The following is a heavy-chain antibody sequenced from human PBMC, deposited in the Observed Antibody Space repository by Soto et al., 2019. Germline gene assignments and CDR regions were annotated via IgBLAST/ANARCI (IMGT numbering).Heavy chain of an antibody. CDR1: GYTFTSYA. Sequence: QVQLVQSGAEVKKPGASVKVSCKASGYTFTSYAMHWVRQAPGQRLEWMGWINAGNGNTKYSQKFQGRVTITRDTATSTAYMALSSLRSEDTAVYYCTRGGSAAAGNYEVSLGYYYYYMDVWGKGTTVTVSS. V-gene: IGHV1-3*01. CDR2: INAGNGNT. D-gene: IGHD6-13*01. CDR3: TRGGSAAAGNYEVSLGYYYYYMDV. J-gene: IGHJ6*03.